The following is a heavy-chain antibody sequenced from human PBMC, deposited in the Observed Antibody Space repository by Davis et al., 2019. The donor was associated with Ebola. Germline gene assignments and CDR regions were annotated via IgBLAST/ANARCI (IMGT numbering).Heavy chain of an antibody. V-gene: IGHV1-18*01. CDR2: ISAYNGNT. CDR3: ARHIPIANFDY. Sequence: ASVKVSCKASGGTFSSYAISWVRQAPGQGLEWMGWISAYNGNTNYAQKLQGRVTMTTDTSTSTAYMELRSLRSDDTAVYYCARHIPIANFDYWGQGTLVTVSS. D-gene: IGHD2-21*01. CDR1: GGTFSSYA. J-gene: IGHJ4*02.